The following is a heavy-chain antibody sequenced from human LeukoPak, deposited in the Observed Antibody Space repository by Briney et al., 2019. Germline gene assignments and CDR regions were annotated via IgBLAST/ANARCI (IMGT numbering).Heavy chain of an antibody. J-gene: IGHJ4*02. D-gene: IGHD3-10*01. V-gene: IGHV3-21*01. CDR1: GGSISSSS. CDR3: AGDVLLWFGELVY. CDR2: ISSSSSYI. Sequence: ETLSLTCTVSGGSISSSSYYWGWIRQPPGKGLEWVSSISSSSSYIYYADSVKGRFTISRDNAKNSLYLQMNSLRAEDTAVYYCAGDVLLWFGELVYWGQGTLVTVSS.